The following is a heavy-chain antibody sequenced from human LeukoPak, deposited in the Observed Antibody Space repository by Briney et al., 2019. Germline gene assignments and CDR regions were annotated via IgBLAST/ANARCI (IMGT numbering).Heavy chain of an antibody. CDR2: ISSSSSNI. V-gene: IGHV3-48*04. D-gene: IGHD6-19*01. J-gene: IGHJ4*02. CDR1: GFTFSSYG. CDR3: ARVRDIGGAGEIDY. Sequence: GGSLRLSCAASGFTFSSYGMNWVRQAPGKGLEWVSYISSSSSNIYYADSVKGRFTISRDNANTSLYLQMNSLRAEDTDVYYCARVRDIGGAGEIDYWGQGTLVTVSS.